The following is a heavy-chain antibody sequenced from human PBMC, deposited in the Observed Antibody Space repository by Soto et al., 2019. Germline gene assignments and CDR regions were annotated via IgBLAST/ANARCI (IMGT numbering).Heavy chain of an antibody. V-gene: IGHV4-38-2*01. CDR3: ARSGITMVRGVTETLFPGEDWFEP. CDR2: IYHSGST. D-gene: IGHD3-10*01. CDR1: VYSISSGYY. Sequence: PSETLSLTCAFSVYSISSGYYWGWIRQPPGKGLEWIGSIYHSGSTYYNPSLKSRVTISVDTSKNQFSLKLSSVTAADTAVYYCARSGITMVRGVTETLFPGEDWFEPWGQGTLVIVS. J-gene: IGHJ5*02.